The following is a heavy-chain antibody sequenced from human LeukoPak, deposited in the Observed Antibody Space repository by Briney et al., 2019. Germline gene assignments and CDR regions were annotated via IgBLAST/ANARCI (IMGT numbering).Heavy chain of an antibody. V-gene: IGHV3-7*04. CDR2: IKQDGSEK. J-gene: IGHJ4*02. CDR1: GFTFSSYW. Sequence: GGSLRLSCAASGFTFSSYWMSWVRQAPGKGLEWVANIKQDGSEKHYVDSVKGRFTISRDNAKNSLYLQMNSLRAEDTAVYYCARGSGSYYSYFDYWGQGTLVTVSS. CDR3: ARGSGSYYSYFDY. D-gene: IGHD1-26*01.